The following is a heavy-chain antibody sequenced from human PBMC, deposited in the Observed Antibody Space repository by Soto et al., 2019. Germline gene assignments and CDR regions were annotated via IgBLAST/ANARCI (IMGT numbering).Heavy chain of an antibody. D-gene: IGHD6-13*01. CDR3: ARGKNSNFDY. CDR2: ISTDGSST. CDR1: GFRFSSSW. Sequence: PGGSLSLSCAASGFRFSSSWMHWVRQAPGKGLVWVSRISTDGSSTNYADSVKGRFTISRDNTENTLYLQMNSLRAEDTAVYYCARGKNSNFDYWGQGTLVTVSS. J-gene: IGHJ4*02. V-gene: IGHV3-74*01.